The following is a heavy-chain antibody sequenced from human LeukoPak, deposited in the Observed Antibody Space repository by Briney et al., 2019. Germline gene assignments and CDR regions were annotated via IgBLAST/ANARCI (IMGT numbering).Heavy chain of an antibody. CDR1: GFNFSAYG. V-gene: IGHV3-30*18. D-gene: IGHD3-22*01. Sequence: PGGSLRLSCTASGFNFSAYGMHWVRQAPGKGLDWVAVISFHGANEYYADSVKGRFTISRDNSNNTLYLQMNSVRAEDTAVYYCAKGRRGSSYVHYFDTWGQGTLVSVSS. CDR3: AKGRRGSSYVHYFDT. J-gene: IGHJ1*01. CDR2: ISFHGANE.